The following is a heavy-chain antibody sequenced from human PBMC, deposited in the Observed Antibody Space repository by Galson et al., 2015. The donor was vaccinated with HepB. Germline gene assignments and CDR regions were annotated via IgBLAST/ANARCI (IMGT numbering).Heavy chain of an antibody. CDR3: ARGDGYNSMWAFDI. CDR2: ISYDGSNK. V-gene: IGHV3-30-3*01. CDR1: GFTFSTYA. J-gene: IGHJ3*02. D-gene: IGHD5-24*01. Sequence: SLRLSCAASGFTFSTYAMHWVRQAPGKGLEWVALISYDGSNKYYADSVKGRFTFSRDNSKNTLYLQMNSLRTEDTAVYYCARGDGYNSMWAFDIWGQGTMVAVSS.